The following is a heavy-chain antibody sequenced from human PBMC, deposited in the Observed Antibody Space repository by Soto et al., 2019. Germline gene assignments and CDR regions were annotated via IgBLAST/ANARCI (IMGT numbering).Heavy chain of an antibody. D-gene: IGHD5-12*01. V-gene: IGHV1-18*01. CDR1: GYTFTSYG. CDR2: ISAYNGNT. J-gene: IGHJ4*02. Sequence: QVQLVQSGAEVKKPGASVKVSCKASGYTFTSYGISWVRQAPGQGLEWMGWISAYNGNTNYAHKLQVRVTMTTDAPTSTAYMELRSLRSDDTAVYYCARDLGTWGYDYAPFDCWGQGTLVTVSS. CDR3: ARDLGTWGYDYAPFDC.